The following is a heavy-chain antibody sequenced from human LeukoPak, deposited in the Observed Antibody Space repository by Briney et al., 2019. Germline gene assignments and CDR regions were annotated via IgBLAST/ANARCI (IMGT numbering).Heavy chain of an antibody. Sequence: PGGSLRLSCAASGFTFSSDGMHWVRQAPGKGLEWVAFIRYDGSNKYYADSVKGRFTISRDNSKNTLYLQMNSLRAEDTAVYYCAKAKTWELRCSDYFDYWGQGTLVTVSS. CDR1: GFTFSSDG. CDR2: IRYDGSNK. V-gene: IGHV3-30*02. D-gene: IGHD1-26*01. J-gene: IGHJ4*02. CDR3: AKAKTWELRCSDYFDY.